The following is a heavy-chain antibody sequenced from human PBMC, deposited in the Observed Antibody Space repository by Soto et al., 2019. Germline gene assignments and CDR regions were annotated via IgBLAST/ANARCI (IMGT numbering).Heavy chain of an antibody. CDR3: ASAYGSGSYRQTLDY. D-gene: IGHD3-10*01. CDR1: GGTFSSYT. Sequence: QVQLVQSGAEVKKPGSSVKVSCKASGGTFSSYTISWVRQAPGQGVEWMGRIIPILGIANYAQKFQGRVTITADKSTSTAYMELSRLRSEDTAVYYYASAYGSGSYRQTLDYWGQGTLVTVSS. V-gene: IGHV1-69*02. CDR2: IIPILGIA. J-gene: IGHJ4*02.